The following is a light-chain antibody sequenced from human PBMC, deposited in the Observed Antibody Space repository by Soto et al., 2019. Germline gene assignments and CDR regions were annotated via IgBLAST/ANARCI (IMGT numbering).Light chain of an antibody. CDR2: AAS. V-gene: IGKV1-27*01. J-gene: IGKJ3*01. CDR1: QGIRNF. CDR3: QEDSSVPV. Sequence: DIRMTQSPTSLSASVGDRVTITCRASQGIRNFVAWYQQKPGKAPKLLIYAASTLQSGVPSRFSGSGSGTDFPLTSNSLQPEDVATYSCQEDSSVPVFGPGTKVEIK.